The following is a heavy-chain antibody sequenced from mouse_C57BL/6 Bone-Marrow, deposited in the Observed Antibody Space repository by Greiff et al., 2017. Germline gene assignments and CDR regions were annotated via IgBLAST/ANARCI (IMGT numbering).Heavy chain of an antibody. Sequence: EVHLVESGGGLVKPGGSLKLSCAASGFTFSSYAMSWVRQTPEKRLEWVATISDGGSYTYYPDNVKGRFTISRDNAKNNLDLQMSHLKSEDTAMYYCAREDWDAMDYWGQGTSVTVSS. CDR2: ISDGGSYT. V-gene: IGHV5-4*01. CDR1: GFTFSSYA. CDR3: AREDWDAMDY. D-gene: IGHD4-1*01. J-gene: IGHJ4*01.